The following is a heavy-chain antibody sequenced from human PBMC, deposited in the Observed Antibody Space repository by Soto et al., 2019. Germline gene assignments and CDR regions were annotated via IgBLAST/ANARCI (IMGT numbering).Heavy chain of an antibody. D-gene: IGHD3-22*01. Sequence: PGESRTLACAASGFTFGTYAIRWGRQAADGGREWEAVRSYDGINKDYTVSVKGQSTITRDNVKDTLILQMNSLRANDTAVYYCASEIRAPGTFYYDSSGFLAIETWGPGTLVTVSS. CDR1: GFTFGTYA. CDR3: ASEIRAPGTFYYDSSGFLAIET. CDR2: RSYDGINK. J-gene: IGHJ5*02. V-gene: IGHV3-30*03.